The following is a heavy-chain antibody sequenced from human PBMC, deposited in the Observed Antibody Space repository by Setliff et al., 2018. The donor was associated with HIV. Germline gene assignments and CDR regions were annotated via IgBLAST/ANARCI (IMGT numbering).Heavy chain of an antibody. CDR3: ARRRGPMVRGVDPSPSYYLDY. CDR1: GGSIRSSGYS. CDR2: ISQSGST. J-gene: IGHJ4*02. V-gene: IGHV4-30-2*01. Sequence: TLSLTCAVSGGSIRSSGYSWSWIRQPPGKGLEWIGYISQSGSTYYNPSLKSRVTISVDTSKNQFSLRMTSVRAGDTAVYYCARRRGPMVRGVDPSPSYYLDYWGQGTRVTVSS. D-gene: IGHD3-10*01.